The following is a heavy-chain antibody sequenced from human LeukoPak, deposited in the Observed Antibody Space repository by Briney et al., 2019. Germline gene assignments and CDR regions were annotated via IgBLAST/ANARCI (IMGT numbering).Heavy chain of an antibody. V-gene: IGHV3-43*02. CDR2: ISGDGVST. CDR1: GLPIADFA. Sequence: GGSLRLSCVASGLPIADFAMHWVRQAPGKGLEWVPLISGDGVSTFYTDSVRGRFSISRDNTKNSLYLEMNSLRTEDTAMYYCAKESGRFDYWGQGTLVAVSS. J-gene: IGHJ4*02. CDR3: AKESGRFDY.